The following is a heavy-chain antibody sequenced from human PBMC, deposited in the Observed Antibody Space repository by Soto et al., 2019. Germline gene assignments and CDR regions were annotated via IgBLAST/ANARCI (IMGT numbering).Heavy chain of an antibody. J-gene: IGHJ3*02. V-gene: IGHV4-30-2*01. CDR2: IYHSGST. CDR1: GGSISSGGYS. D-gene: IGHD6-13*01. CDR3: ARAGGSSSYEDAFDI. Sequence: QLQLQESGSGLVKPSQTLSLTCAVSGGSISSGGYSWSWIRQPPGKGLEWIGYIYHSGSTYYNPSRKRRGTVSADRSKNQYSLKLSSATAADTAVYYCARAGGSSSYEDAFDIWGQGTMVTVSS.